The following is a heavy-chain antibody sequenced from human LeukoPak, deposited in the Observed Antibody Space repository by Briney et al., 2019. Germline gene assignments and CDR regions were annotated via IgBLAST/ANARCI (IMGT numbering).Heavy chain of an antibody. D-gene: IGHD5-12*01. Sequence: SETLSLTCTVSGVSISSYYWSWIRQPPGKGLEWIGYIYYSGSTNYNPSLKSRVTISVDTSKNQFSLKLSSVTAADTAVYYCARARLRLDYWGQGTLVTVSS. V-gene: IGHV4-59*01. CDR3: ARARLRLDY. J-gene: IGHJ4*02. CDR1: GVSISSYY. CDR2: IYYSGST.